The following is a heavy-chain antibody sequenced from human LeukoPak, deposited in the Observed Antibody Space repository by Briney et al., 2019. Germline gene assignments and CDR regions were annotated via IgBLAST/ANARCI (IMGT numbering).Heavy chain of an antibody. V-gene: IGHV3-30-3*01. J-gene: IGHJ4*02. CDR1: GFTFSSYA. Sequence: GGSLRLSCAASGFTFSSYAMHWVRQAPGKGLEWVAVISYDGSNKYYADSVKGRFTISRDNSKNTLYLQMNSLRAEDTAVYYCARDLYSGYDFSYFDYWGQGTLVTVSS. CDR3: ARDLYSGYDFSYFDY. CDR2: ISYDGSNK. D-gene: IGHD5-12*01.